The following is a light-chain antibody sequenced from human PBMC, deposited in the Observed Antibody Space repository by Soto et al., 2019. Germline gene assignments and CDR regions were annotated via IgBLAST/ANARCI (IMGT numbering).Light chain of an antibody. V-gene: IGKV3-20*01. Sequence: EIVLAQSPGTLSLSPGERATLSCRASQSVSSSYLTWYQQKPVQAPRLLIYGASSRATGIPDRFSGSGSGTDFTLTISRLEPEDFAVYYCQQYGSSPPMYTFGQGTNLEIK. CDR3: QQYGSSPPMYT. J-gene: IGKJ2*01. CDR1: QSVSSSY. CDR2: GAS.